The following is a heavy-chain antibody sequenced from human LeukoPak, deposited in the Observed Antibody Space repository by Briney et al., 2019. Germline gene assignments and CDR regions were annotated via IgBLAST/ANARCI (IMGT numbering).Heavy chain of an antibody. CDR3: ARDLGSSSWTYYYGMDV. CDR1: GYTFTNYY. J-gene: IGHJ6*02. CDR2: INPSGGST. V-gene: IGHV1-46*01. Sequence: ASVKVSCKTSGYTFTNYYMHWVRQAPGQGLEWMGVINPSGGSTYYGQRFQGRVTMTRDTSTSTFYMELNSLRPEDTAVYYCARDLGSSSWTYYYGMDVWGQGTTVTVSS. D-gene: IGHD6-13*01.